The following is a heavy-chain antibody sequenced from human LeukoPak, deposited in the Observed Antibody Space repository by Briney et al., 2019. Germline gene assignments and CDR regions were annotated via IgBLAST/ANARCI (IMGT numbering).Heavy chain of an antibody. CDR3: ARHDGRSGGTMGALDS. V-gene: IGHV4-39*01. J-gene: IGHJ4*02. Sequence: GTLRLSCAASGFTFSSYGMHWVRQSPGKGLEWIGSIYDSRTIYYNPSLNSRVTISAVTSKNQFSLQLNSVTAADTAVYYCARHDGRSGGTMGALDSWGQGSLVTVSS. CDR1: GFTFSSYG. CDR2: IYDSRTI. D-gene: IGHD4-23*01.